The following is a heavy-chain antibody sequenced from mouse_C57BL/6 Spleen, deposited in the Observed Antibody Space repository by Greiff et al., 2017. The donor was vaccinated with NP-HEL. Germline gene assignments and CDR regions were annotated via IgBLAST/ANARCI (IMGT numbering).Heavy chain of an antibody. CDR1: GYKFTDYN. V-gene: IGHV1-22*01. CDR2: INPNNGGT. J-gene: IGHJ4*01. D-gene: IGHD2-1*01. CDR3: GNSVYYAMDY. Sequence: EVQLVESGPELVKPGASVKMSCKASGYKFTDYNMHWVKQSHGKSLEWIGYINPNNGGTSYNQKFKGKATLTVNKSSSTAYMELRSLTSEDSAVYYCGNSVYYAMDYWGQGTSVTVSS.